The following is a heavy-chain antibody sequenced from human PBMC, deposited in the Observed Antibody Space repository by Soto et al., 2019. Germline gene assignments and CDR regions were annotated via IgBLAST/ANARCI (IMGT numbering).Heavy chain of an antibody. CDR1: GGTFSTYA. V-gene: IGHV1-69*01. CDR2: VIPIVDTV. D-gene: IGHD1-26*01. Sequence: QVQLVQSGAEVKKPGSSVKVSCKASGGTFSTYAISWVRQAPGQGLEWMGVVIPIVDTVNYAQRFQGRVTITEDESTTTAYMELSSLGSADTAVYYCAADVGATARAFDYWGQGTLVTVSS. J-gene: IGHJ4*02. CDR3: AADVGATARAFDY.